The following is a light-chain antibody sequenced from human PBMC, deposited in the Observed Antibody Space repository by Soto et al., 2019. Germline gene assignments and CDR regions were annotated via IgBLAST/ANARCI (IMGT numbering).Light chain of an antibody. CDR3: SSYTGSSTSVI. CDR2: DVS. CDR1: GSDVGGYNH. Sequence: QSVLTQPASVSGSPGQSITISCTGTGSDVGGYNHVSWYQQHPGKAPKLMIYDVSNRPSGVSNRFSGSKSGNTASLTISGLQAEDEADYYCSSYTGSSTSVIFGGGTKVTVL. J-gene: IGLJ2*01. V-gene: IGLV2-14*03.